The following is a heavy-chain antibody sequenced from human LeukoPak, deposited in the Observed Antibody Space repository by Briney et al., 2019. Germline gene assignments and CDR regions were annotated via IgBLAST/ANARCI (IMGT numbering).Heavy chain of an antibody. CDR1: GGSISSGGYY. J-gene: IGHJ4*02. Sequence: SETLSLTCTVSGGSISSGGYYWSWIRQHPGKGLEWIGYIYYSGSTYYNPSLKSRVTISVDTSKNQFSLKLSSVTAADTAVYYCARGDCSSTSCYVFDYWGQGTLVTVSS. D-gene: IGHD2-2*01. CDR3: ARGDCSSTSCYVFDY. V-gene: IGHV4-31*03. CDR2: IYYSGST.